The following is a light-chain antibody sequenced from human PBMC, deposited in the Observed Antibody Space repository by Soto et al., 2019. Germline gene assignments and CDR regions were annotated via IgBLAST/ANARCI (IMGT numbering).Light chain of an antibody. CDR2: QVT. J-gene: IGLJ1*01. CDR1: FSDIAVFNY. V-gene: IGLV2-14*01. CDR3: NSYSSTNFYV. Sequence: QSALAQPASVSGSPGRSITISCTGSFSDIAVFNYVSWYQQYPGRAPKLLIYQVTSRASGVSHRFSGSKSGNTASLTISGLQPEDEAEYYCNSYSSTNFYVFGTGTKVTVL.